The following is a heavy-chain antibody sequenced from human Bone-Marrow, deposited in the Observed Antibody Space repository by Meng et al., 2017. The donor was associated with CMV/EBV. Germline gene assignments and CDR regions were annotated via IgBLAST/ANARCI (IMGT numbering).Heavy chain of an antibody. CDR3: AGGFWSGYYFLDP. V-gene: IGHV4-39*01. D-gene: IGHD3-3*01. CDR2: IYYSGST. CDR1: GGSISSSSYY. J-gene: IGHJ5*02. Sequence: SETLSLTCTVSGGSISSSSYYWGWIRQPPGKGLEWIGSIYYSGSTYYNPSHKSRVTISVDTSKNQFSLKLSSMTAADTAVYYCAGGFWSGYYFLDPWGQGTLVTVSS.